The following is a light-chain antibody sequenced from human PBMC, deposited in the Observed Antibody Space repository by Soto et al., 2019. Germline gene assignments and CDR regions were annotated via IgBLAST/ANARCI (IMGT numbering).Light chain of an antibody. J-gene: IGKJ4*01. Sequence: EIVVTQSPATLSLSPGDRATLSCRASRSVSIYLAWYQQKPGQAPRLLIYDTSHRAAGIPARFSGSGSGTDFTLTISSLEPEDFAIYYCQQRSSWPLTFGGGTKVDIK. CDR1: RSVSIY. CDR3: QQRSSWPLT. V-gene: IGKV3-11*01. CDR2: DTS.